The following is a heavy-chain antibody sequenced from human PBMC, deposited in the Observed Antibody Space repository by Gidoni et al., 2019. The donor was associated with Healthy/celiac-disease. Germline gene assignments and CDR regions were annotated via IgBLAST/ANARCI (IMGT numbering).Heavy chain of an antibody. CDR2: IWYDGSNK. Sequence: QVQLVESGGGVVQPGRSLRLSCAASGFTFSSYGMHWVRQAPGKGLEWVAVIWYDGSNKYYADSVKGRFTISRDNSKNTLYLQMNSLRAEDTAVYYCARDRGAARPGDAFDIWGQGTMVTVSS. V-gene: IGHV3-33*01. D-gene: IGHD6-6*01. CDR3: ARDRGAARPGDAFDI. J-gene: IGHJ3*02. CDR1: GFTFSSYG.